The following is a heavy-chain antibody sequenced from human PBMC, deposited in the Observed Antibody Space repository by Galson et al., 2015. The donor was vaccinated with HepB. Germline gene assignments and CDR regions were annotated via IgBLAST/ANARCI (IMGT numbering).Heavy chain of an antibody. D-gene: IGHD1-26*01. CDR3: AREGVGAPYTYYYGLDV. J-gene: IGHJ6*02. V-gene: IGHV3-21*01. Sequence: SLRLSCAASGFTFSAYSMSWVRQAPGKGLECVSSISSNSNYINYVDSVKGRFTISRDNAKTSLYLLMNSLRAEDTAVFYCAREGVGAPYTYYYGLDVWGQGTTVTVSS. CDR1: GFTFSAYS. CDR2: ISSNSNYI.